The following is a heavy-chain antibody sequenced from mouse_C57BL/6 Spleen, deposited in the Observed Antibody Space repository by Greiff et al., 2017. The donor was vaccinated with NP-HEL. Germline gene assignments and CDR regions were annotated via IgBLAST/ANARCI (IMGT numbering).Heavy chain of an antibody. CDR3: AREDSSGLAWFAY. Sequence: VKLQESGAELVRPGSSVKLSCKASGYTFTSYWMHWVKQRPIQGLEWIGNIDPSDSETHYNQKFKDKATLTVDKSSSTAYMQLSSLTSEDSAVYYCAREDSSGLAWFAYWGQGTLVTVSA. J-gene: IGHJ3*01. D-gene: IGHD3-2*02. V-gene: IGHV1-52*01. CDR1: GYTFTSYW. CDR2: IDPSDSET.